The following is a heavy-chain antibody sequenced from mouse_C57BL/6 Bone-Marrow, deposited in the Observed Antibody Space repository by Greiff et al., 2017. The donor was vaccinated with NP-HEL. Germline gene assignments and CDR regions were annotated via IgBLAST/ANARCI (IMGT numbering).Heavy chain of an antibody. CDR1: GFTFSSYG. V-gene: IGHV5-6*01. D-gene: IGHD2-5*01. CDR3: ARPLAYYSNPYFDY. CDR2: ISSGGSYT. Sequence: EVQRVESGGDLVKPEGSLKLSCAASGFTFSSYGMSWVRQTPDKRLEWVATISSGGSYTYYPDSVKGRFTISRDNAKNTLYLQMSSLKSEDTAMYYCARPLAYYSNPYFDYWGQGTTLTVSS. J-gene: IGHJ2*01.